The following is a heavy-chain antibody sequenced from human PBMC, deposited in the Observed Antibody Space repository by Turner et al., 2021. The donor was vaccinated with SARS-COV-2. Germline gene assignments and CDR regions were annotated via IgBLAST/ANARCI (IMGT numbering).Heavy chain of an antibody. CDR2: IYYSGTT. CDR1: GGSISSSSYF. Sequence: QVQLQESGPGLVKPSETLSLTCTVSGGSISSSSYFWGWIRQPPTKELEWIGSIYYSGTTYYNPSLKSRVSLSIDPSKNQFSLNLMSVTAADTALFYCARQAAGQGLDYWGRGILVTVSS. D-gene: IGHD3-10*01. V-gene: IGHV4-39*01. J-gene: IGHJ4*02. CDR3: ARQAAGQGLDY.